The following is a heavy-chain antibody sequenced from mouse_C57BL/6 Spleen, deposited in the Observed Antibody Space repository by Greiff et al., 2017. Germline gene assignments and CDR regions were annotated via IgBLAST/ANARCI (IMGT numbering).Heavy chain of an antibody. Sequence: QVQLQQPGAELVMPGASVKLSCKASGYTFTSYWMHWVKQRPGQGLEWIGEIDPSDSYTNYNQKFKGKSTLTVDKSSSTAYMQLSSLTSEDSAVYVCARAMGSNYGYFDVWGTGTTVTVSS. J-gene: IGHJ1*03. CDR3: ARAMGSNYGYFDV. CDR1: GYTFTSYW. D-gene: IGHD1-1*02. CDR2: IDPSDSYT. V-gene: IGHV1-69*01.